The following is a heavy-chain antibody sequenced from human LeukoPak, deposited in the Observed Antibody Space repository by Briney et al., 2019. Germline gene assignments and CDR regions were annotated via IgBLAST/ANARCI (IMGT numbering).Heavy chain of an antibody. Sequence: SETLSLTCCVSGGPISSYFWSLIRQPPGKGSEWDWYIYYSGSTNFNPSLRSRVTISVDTSKIQFSLKLSSVTAADTAVYYCARGVPGGLGDYWGQGTLVTVSS. J-gene: IGHJ4*02. CDR3: ARGVPGGLGDY. D-gene: IGHD3-10*01. V-gene: IGHV4-59*01. CDR1: GGPISSYF. CDR2: IYYSGST.